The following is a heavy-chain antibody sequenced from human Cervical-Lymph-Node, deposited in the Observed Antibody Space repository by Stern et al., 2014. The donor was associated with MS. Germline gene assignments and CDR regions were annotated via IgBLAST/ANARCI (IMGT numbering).Heavy chain of an antibody. CDR2: IHPKSGGR. D-gene: IGHD3-3*01. CDR1: GYIFTHSY. J-gene: IGHJ4*01. CDR3: ARGSGTAYDLRGDY. V-gene: IGHV1-2*02. Sequence: QVQLVQSGAEARAPGASMKVSCMASGYIFTHSYLHWVRQAPGQGLQWLGWIHPKSGGRNYAHKFSGRVTMSRDTSISTAYMELRWLGSADTAVYYCARGSGTAYDLRGDYWGQGTLVTVSS.